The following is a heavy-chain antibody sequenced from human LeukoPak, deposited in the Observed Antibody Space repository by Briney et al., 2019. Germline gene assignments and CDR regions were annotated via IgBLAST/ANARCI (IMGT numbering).Heavy chain of an antibody. J-gene: IGHJ5*02. CDR3: ARSRYSSSGNWFDP. CDR2: IYTSGST. Sequence: NPSETLSLTCTVSGGSISSGSYYWSWIRQPAGKGLEWIGRIYTSGSTNYNPSLKSRVTISVDTSKNQFSLKLSSVTAADTAVYYCARSRYSSSGNWFDPWGQGTLVTVSS. V-gene: IGHV4-61*02. D-gene: IGHD6-6*01. CDR1: GGSISSGSYY.